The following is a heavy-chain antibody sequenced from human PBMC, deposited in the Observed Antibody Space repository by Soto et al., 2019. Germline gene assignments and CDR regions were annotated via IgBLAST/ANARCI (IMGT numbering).Heavy chain of an antibody. D-gene: IGHD2-2*01. CDR1: DVSLGRADYS. CDR2: IYHSGST. CDR3: ARVPDR. Sequence: SKTLSLTSAVYDVSLGRADYSWTWIRQPPGKGLEWIGYIYHSGSTYYNPSLKSRVTISVDRSKNQFSLKLSSVTAADTAVYYCARVPDRWGQGTLVTVS. V-gene: IGHV4-30-2*01. J-gene: IGHJ5*02.